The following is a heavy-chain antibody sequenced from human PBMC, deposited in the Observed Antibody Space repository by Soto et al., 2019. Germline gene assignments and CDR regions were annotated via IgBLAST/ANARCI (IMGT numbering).Heavy chain of an antibody. CDR3: ARGSWDIVLVVYVY. V-gene: IGHV1-8*01. J-gene: IGHJ4*02. Sequence: QVQLVQSGAEVKKPGASVKVSCKASGYTFPSYDINWVRQATGQGLEWMGWMNPNRGNTGYAQKYQGRVTINRNTSRSKEYMELSSVRSEDTAVYYCARGSWDIVLVVYVYWGQGTLVTVSS. CDR2: MNPNRGNT. CDR1: GYTFPSYD. D-gene: IGHD2-8*01.